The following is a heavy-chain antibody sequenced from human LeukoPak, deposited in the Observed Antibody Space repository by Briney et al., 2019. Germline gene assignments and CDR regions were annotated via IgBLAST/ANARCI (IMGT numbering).Heavy chain of an antibody. Sequence: SETLSLTCTVSGSSISSSSYYWGWIRQPPGKGLEWYGSTYYSGRNYYNPSLNRRTTISVDTSKNQFSLKLSSVTAADTAVYYCARRPSYDILTAYPQAYYYGMDVWGQGTTVTVSS. J-gene: IGHJ6*02. D-gene: IGHD3-9*01. V-gene: IGHV4-39*01. CDR1: GSSISSSSYY. CDR2: TYYSGRN. CDR3: ARRPSYDILTAYPQAYYYGMDV.